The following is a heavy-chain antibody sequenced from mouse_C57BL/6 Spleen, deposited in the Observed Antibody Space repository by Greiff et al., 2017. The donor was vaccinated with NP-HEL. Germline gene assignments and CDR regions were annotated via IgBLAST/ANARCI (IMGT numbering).Heavy chain of an antibody. D-gene: IGHD1-1*01. Sequence: QVHVKQPGAELVRPGSSVKLSCKASGYTFTSYWMHWVKQRPIQGLEWIGNIDPSDSETHYNQKFKDKATLTVDKSSSTAYMQLSSLTSEDSAVYYCARDDYYGSSYDFDYWGQGTTLTVSS. V-gene: IGHV1-52*01. J-gene: IGHJ2*01. CDR1: GYTFTSYW. CDR3: ARDDYYGSSYDFDY. CDR2: IDPSDSET.